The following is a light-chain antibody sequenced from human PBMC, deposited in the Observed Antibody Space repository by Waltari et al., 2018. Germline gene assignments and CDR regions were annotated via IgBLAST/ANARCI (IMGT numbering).Light chain of an antibody. J-gene: IGKJ1*01. CDR2: AAL. Sequence: DIQLTQSPSFLSASVGERVTITCRASQGISNHLAWYQQKPGKPPKLLIYAALTLQIGVPSRFSGSGSGTEFTLTISSLQPEDFATYYCQQFNSYPRTFGQGTRVEIK. V-gene: IGKV1-9*01. CDR1: QGISNH. CDR3: QQFNSYPRT.